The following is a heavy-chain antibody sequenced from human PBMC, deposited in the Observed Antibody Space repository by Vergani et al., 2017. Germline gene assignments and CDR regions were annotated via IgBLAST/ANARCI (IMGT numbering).Heavy chain of an antibody. CDR1: GGSISSGGYY. V-gene: IGHV4-31*03. J-gene: IGHJ6*02. CDR2: IYYSGST. Sequence: QVQLQESGPGLVKPSQTLSLTCTVSGGSISSGGYYWSWIRQHPGKGLEWIGYIYYSGSTYYNPSLKSRVTISVDTSKNQFSLKLSSVTAADTGVYYCARVPIADYYGSGLRNNGYYYYYYGMDVWGQGTTVTVSS. CDR3: ARVPIADYYGSGLRNNGYYYYYYGMDV. D-gene: IGHD3-10*01.